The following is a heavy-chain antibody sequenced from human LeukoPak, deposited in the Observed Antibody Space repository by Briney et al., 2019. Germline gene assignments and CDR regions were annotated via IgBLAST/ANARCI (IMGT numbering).Heavy chain of an antibody. CDR1: GGSISSYY. CDR3: ARVRPRDYYFDY. D-gene: IGHD2-21*02. Sequence: SKTLSLTCTVSGGSISSYYWSWIRQPPGKGLEWIGYIYYSGSTNYNPSLKSRVTISVDTSKNQFSLKLSSVTAADTAVYYCARVRPRDYYFDYWGQGTLVTVSS. CDR2: IYYSGST. V-gene: IGHV4-59*01. J-gene: IGHJ4*02.